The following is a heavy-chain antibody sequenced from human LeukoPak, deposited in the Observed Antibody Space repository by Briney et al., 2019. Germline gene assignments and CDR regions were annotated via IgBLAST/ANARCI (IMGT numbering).Heavy chain of an antibody. V-gene: IGHV3-74*01. CDR1: GFTFSSCW. CDR2: INSDGSST. D-gene: IGHD4-23*01. J-gene: IGHJ3*02. CDR3: SSGNSHAFDI. Sequence: TGGSLRLSCAASGFTFSSCWMHWVRQAPGKGLVWVSRINSDGSSTSYADSVKGRFTISRDNAKNTLYLQMNNLRAEDTAVYYCSSGNSHAFDIWGQGTMVTVSS.